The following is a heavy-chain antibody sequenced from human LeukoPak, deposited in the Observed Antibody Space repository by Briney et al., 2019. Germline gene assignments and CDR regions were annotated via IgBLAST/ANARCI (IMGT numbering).Heavy chain of an antibody. CDR3: AMAVIGSGWTLDY. D-gene: IGHD6-19*01. Sequence: GRSLRLSCAASGFTFSSYHVHWVRQPPGKGLEWVAVISNDGSIKSYADSVKGRFAISRDNSMNTLSLQMNSLRPEDAAVYFCAMAVIGSGWTLDYWGQGTLVTAS. CDR1: GFTFSSYH. CDR2: ISNDGSIK. J-gene: IGHJ4*02. V-gene: IGHV3-30*09.